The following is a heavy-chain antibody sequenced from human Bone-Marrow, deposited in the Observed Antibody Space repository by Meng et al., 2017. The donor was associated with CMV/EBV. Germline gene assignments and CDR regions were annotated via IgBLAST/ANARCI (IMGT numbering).Heavy chain of an antibody. CDR2: IRSKAYGGTT. D-gene: IGHD6-6*01. CDR3: TRGHSSSSIYFDY. CDR1: GFTFGDYA. Sequence: GGSLKISCTASGFTFGDYAMSWVRQAPGKGLEWVGFIRSKAYGGTTEYAASVKGRFTISRDDSKSIAYLQMNSLKTEDTAVYYCTRGHSSSSIYFDYWGQGTLVTVSS. V-gene: IGHV3-49*04. J-gene: IGHJ4*02.